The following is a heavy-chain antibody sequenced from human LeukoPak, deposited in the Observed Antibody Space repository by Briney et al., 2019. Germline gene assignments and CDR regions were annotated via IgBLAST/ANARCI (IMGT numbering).Heavy chain of an antibody. D-gene: IGHD3-22*01. V-gene: IGHV5-51*01. CDR1: GHSFTSYW. CDR2: IYPGDSDT. J-gene: IGHJ3*02. CDR3: ARRRRYDSSGYYYPDAFDI. Sequence: GESLKISCKGSGHSFTSYWIGWVRQMPGKGLEWMGIIYPGDSDTRYSPSFQGQVTISADKSISTAYLQWSSLEASDTAMYYCARRRRYDSSGYYYPDAFDIWGQGTMVTVSS.